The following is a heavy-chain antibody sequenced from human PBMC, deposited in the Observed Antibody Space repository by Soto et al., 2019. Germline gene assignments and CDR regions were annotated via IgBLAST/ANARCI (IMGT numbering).Heavy chain of an antibody. CDR2: ISANGGIT. V-gene: IGHV3-23*01. J-gene: IGHJ2*01. D-gene: IGHD2-15*01. CDR3: AKDKYTDSVRKVWFFDY. Sequence: EVQLLESGGGLVKPGGSLRLSCAASGFTFSKYAMSWVRLAPGKGLEWVSSISANGGITDYADSVKGRFTISRDNFQTILSLQMDSLRGDDTALYFCAKDKYTDSVRKVWFFDYWGRGTLVTVSS. CDR1: GFTFSKYA.